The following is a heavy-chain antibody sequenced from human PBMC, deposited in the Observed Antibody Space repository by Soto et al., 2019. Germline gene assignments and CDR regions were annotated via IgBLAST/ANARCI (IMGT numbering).Heavy chain of an antibody. J-gene: IGHJ6*02. CDR1: GATFGSNP. Sequence: QVQLVQSGAEVKKPGASLKVSCKASGATFGSNPITWVGKAPGQGLEWMGGFIRIFGTPDYAQRFQGRVTITADESTSTAYMELSSLRSEDTAVYYWARQGSNEYYYYGMDVWGQGTTVTVSS. CDR3: ARQGSNEYYYYGMDV. CDR2: FIRIFGTP. D-gene: IGHD3-10*01. V-gene: IGHV1-69*12.